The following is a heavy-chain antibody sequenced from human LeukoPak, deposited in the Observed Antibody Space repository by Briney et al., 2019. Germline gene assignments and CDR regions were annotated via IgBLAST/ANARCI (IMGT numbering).Heavy chain of an antibody. Sequence: PGGSLRLSCAASGFTFSSYGMHWVRQAPGKGLEWVAVISYDGSNKYYADSVKGRFTISRDNSKNTLYLQMNSLRAEDTAVYYCAKDLNAVRIVATIPIYYYYGMDVWGQGTTVTVSS. CDR2: ISYDGSNK. D-gene: IGHD5-12*01. V-gene: IGHV3-30*18. CDR1: GFTFSSYG. J-gene: IGHJ6*02. CDR3: AKDLNAVRIVATIPIYYYYGMDV.